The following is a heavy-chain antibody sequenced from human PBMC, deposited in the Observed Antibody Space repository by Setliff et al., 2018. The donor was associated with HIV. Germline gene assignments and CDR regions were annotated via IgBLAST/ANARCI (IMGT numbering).Heavy chain of an antibody. V-gene: IGHV4-59*11. CDR3: ARDSEHPTGYFDS. CDR2: IYSGGSS. Sequence: PSETLSLTCTVSDDSITTHYWSWIRQPPGEGLEWIGYIYSGGSSNYNPSLKSRSSVSMDMSRKQFSLKLTSVTAADTAIYYCARDSEHPTGYFDSWGRGILVTVSS. D-gene: IGHD1-1*01. CDR1: DDSITTHY. J-gene: IGHJ4*02.